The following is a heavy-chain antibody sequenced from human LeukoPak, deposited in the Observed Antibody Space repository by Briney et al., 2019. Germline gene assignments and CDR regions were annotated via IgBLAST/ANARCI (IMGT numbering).Heavy chain of an antibody. CDR3: ARGYPTATTHFDY. V-gene: IGHV3-74*01. J-gene: IGHJ4*02. CDR2: SKSDGTTT. CDR1: GFTFSSYW. D-gene: IGHD4-17*01. Sequence: PGRSLRLSCAASGFTFSSYWMHWVRQAPGKGLVWVARSKSDGTTTSYVDSVKGRFTISRDNAKNTLYLQMNSLRAEDTAVYYCARGYPTATTHFDYWGQGTLVTVSS.